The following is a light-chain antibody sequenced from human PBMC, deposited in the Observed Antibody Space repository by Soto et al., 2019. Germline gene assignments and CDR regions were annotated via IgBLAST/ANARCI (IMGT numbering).Light chain of an antibody. CDR2: DVS. J-gene: IGLJ1*01. V-gene: IGLV2-14*01. Sequence: SVLTHASSVFGSPCEALTCSLPGNNGEFASYNYVSWYQQHPGKAPQVLIYDVSSRPSGISSRFSGSKSGNTASLTISGLQAEDEADYYCSSYSSSSTRYVFGTGTKVTVL. CDR3: SSYSSSSTRYV. CDR1: NGEFASYNY.